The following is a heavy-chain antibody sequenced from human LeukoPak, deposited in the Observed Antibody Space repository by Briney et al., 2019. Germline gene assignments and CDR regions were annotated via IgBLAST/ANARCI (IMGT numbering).Heavy chain of an antibody. CDR2: ISGSGGST. CDR3: AKDSRSGPSFDY. V-gene: IGHV3-23*01. J-gene: IGHJ4*02. Sequence: GGSLRLSCAASGFTFSSYAMSWVRQAPGKGLEWVSAISGSGGSTYYADSVKGRFTISRNNSKNTLYLQMNSLRAEDTAVYYCAKDSRSGPSFDYWGQGTLVTVSS. CDR1: GFTFSSYA. D-gene: IGHD2-15*01.